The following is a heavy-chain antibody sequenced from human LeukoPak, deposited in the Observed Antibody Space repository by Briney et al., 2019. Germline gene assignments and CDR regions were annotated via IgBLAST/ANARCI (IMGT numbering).Heavy chain of an antibody. CDR3: ASNGGYFNWFDP. Sequence: SETLSLTCTVSGGSISSYYWSWVRQPPGKGLEWIGYIYYSGSTNYNPSLKSRVTISVDTSKNQISLKLSSVTAADTAVYYCASNGGYFNWFDPWGQGTLVTVSS. CDR2: IYYSGST. J-gene: IGHJ5*02. CDR1: GGSISSYY. D-gene: IGHD3-22*01. V-gene: IGHV4-59*01.